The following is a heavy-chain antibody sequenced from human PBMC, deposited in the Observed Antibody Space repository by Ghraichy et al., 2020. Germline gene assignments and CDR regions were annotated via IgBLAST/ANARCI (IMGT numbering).Heavy chain of an antibody. CDR1: GGSFSGYY. D-gene: IGHD2-15*01. CDR3: ARAPNRYCSGGSCYSFGYYYYGMDV. Sequence: SETLSLTCAVYGGSFSGYYWSWIRQPPGQGLEWIGEINHSGSTNYNPSLKSRVTISVDTSKNQFSLKLSSVTAADTAVYYCARAPNRYCSGGSCYSFGYYYYGMDVWGQGTTVTVAS. CDR2: INHSGST. J-gene: IGHJ6*02. V-gene: IGHV4-34*01.